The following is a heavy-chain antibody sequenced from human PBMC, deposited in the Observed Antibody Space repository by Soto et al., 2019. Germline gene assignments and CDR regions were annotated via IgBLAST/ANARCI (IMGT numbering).Heavy chain of an antibody. Sequence: SETLSLTCTVSGGSISSGGYYWSWIRQHPGKGLEWIGYIYYSGSTYYNPSLKSRVTISVDTSKNQFSLNLSSVTAADTAVYYCARHLPYCGGDCYSLDYWGLGTLVTVSS. J-gene: IGHJ4*02. CDR2: IYYSGST. V-gene: IGHV4-31*03. CDR3: ARHLPYCGGDCYSLDY. D-gene: IGHD2-21*02. CDR1: GGSISSGGYY.